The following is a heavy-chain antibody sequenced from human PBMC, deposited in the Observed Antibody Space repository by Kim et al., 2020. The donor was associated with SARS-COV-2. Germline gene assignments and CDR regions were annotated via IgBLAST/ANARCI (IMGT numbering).Heavy chain of an antibody. CDR3: ARDRAFYDYVGGSYRYNRAFDY. CDR2: INHSGST. V-gene: IGHV4-34*01. Sequence: SETLSLTCAVYGGSFSGYYWSWIRQPPGKGLEWIGEINHSGSTNYNPSLKSRVTISVDTSKNQFSLKLSSVTAADTAVYYCARDRAFYDYVGGSYRYNRAFDYWGQGTLVTVSS. D-gene: IGHD3-16*02. CDR1: GGSFSGYY. J-gene: IGHJ4*02.